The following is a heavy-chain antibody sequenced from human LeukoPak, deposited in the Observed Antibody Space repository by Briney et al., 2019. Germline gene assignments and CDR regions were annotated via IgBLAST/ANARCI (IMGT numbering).Heavy chain of an antibody. CDR3: ANSDGVVPAATVWVFDY. Sequence: GGSLRLSCAASGFTFRNYAMSWVRQAPGKGLEWVSAISGSGGSTYYADSVKGRFTISRDNSKNTLYLQMNSLRAEDTAVYYCANSDGVVPAATVWVFDYWGQGTLVTVSS. J-gene: IGHJ4*02. D-gene: IGHD2-2*01. V-gene: IGHV3-23*01. CDR1: GFTFRNYA. CDR2: ISGSGGST.